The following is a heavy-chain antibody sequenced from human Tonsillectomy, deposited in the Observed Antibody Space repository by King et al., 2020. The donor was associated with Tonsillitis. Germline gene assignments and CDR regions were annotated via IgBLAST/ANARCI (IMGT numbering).Heavy chain of an antibody. CDR2: IGTAGDT. Sequence: VQLVEFGGGLVQPGGSLRLSCAASGFTFSNYDMHWVRQATGKGLEWVSAIGTAGDTYYPGSVKGRFTISRDNVKSSLYLQMNNLKAGDTAVYYCARKVAGSFDYWGQGTLVTVSS. J-gene: IGHJ4*02. CDR3: ARKVAGSFDY. V-gene: IGHV3-13*01. D-gene: IGHD6-19*01. CDR1: GFTFSNYD.